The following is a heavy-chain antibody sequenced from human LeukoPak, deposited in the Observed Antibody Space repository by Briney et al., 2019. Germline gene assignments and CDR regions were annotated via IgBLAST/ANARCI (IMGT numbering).Heavy chain of an antibody. Sequence: ASVTVSFKSSGYTFTIYGISWVRQAPGQGLEWMGWISAYNGNTNYAQKLQGRVTMTTDTSTSTAYMELRSLRSDDTAVYYCARDSPSTDYYYGMDVWGQGTTVTVSS. V-gene: IGHV1-18*01. CDR2: ISAYNGNT. D-gene: IGHD4-17*01. CDR3: ARDSPSTDYYYGMDV. CDR1: GYTFTIYG. J-gene: IGHJ6*02.